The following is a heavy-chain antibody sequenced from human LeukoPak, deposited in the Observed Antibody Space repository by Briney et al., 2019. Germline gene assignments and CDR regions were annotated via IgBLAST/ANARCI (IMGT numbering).Heavy chain of an antibody. J-gene: IGHJ4*02. Sequence: NPSETLSLTCRVSGDSISRYYWSWIRQSPGKGPEWIGYWYYGSTKYNPSIKSRVTISLDTSKKQFSLQVGFVNAADAAVYYCARGGPDSSNWYDFNYWGQGTLVTVSS. D-gene: IGHD6-13*01. CDR2: WYYGST. CDR3: ARGGPDSSNWYDFNY. V-gene: IGHV4-59*01. CDR1: GDSISRYY.